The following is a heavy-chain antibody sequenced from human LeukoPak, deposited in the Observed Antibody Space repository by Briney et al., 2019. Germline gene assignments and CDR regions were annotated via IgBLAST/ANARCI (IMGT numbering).Heavy chain of an antibody. J-gene: IGHJ5*02. CDR3: ARYGMAAEGIWWFDP. V-gene: IGHV4-34*01. CDR1: GGSLNGYY. CDR2: IDHSGST. Sequence: SETLSLTCAVYGGSLNGYYWSWIRQPPGKRLEWIGEIDHSGSTQYNPSLKSRVTISLDTSKKQFSLKLTSLTAADTAFYYCARYGMAAEGIWWFDPWGHGTLVTVSS. D-gene: IGHD6-13*01.